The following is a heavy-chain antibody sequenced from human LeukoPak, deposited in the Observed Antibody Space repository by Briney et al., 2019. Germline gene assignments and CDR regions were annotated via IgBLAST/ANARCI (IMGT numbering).Heavy chain of an antibody. CDR3: AREASYSSSWTWSDP. J-gene: IGHJ5*02. V-gene: IGHV1-2*02. CDR1: GYTFTGYY. D-gene: IGHD6-13*01. Sequence: ASVKVSCKASGYTFTGYYMHWVRQAPGQGLEWTGWINPNSGGTNYAQKFQGRVTMTRDTSISTAYMELSRLRSDDPAVYYCAREASYSSSWTWSDPWGQGTLVTVSS. CDR2: INPNSGGT.